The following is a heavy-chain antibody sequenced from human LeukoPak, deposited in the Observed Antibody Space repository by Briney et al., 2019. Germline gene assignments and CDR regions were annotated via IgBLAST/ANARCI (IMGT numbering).Heavy chain of an antibody. J-gene: IGHJ4*02. V-gene: IGHV3-7*01. D-gene: IGHD5-18*01. CDR3: ARHLSGVTGYTYGRGIDY. CDR2: IKQDGSEK. CDR1: GFTFSSYW. Sequence: GGSLRLSCAASGFTFSSYWMSWVRQAPGKGLEWVANIKQDGSEKYYVDSVKGRFTISRDNAKNSLYLQMNSLRAEDTAVYYCARHLSGVTGYTYGRGIDYWGQGTLVTISS.